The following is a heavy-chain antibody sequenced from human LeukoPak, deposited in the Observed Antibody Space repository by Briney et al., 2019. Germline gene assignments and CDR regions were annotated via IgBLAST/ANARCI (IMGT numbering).Heavy chain of an antibody. CDR3: AREGEDILTGLGYYGMDV. CDR2: IYSGGNT. V-gene: IGHV3-66*01. J-gene: IGHJ6*02. CDR1: GFTVSNNY. Sequence: GGSLRLSCAASGFTVSNNYMSWVRQAPGKGLEWVSVIYSGGNTYYADSVKGRFTISRDNAKNSLYLQMNSLRAEDTAVYYCAREGEDILTGLGYYGMDVWGQGTTVTVSS. D-gene: IGHD3-9*01.